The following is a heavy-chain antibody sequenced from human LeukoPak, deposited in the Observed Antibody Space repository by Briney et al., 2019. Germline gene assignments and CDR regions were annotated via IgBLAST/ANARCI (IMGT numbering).Heavy chain of an antibody. D-gene: IGHD3-10*01. CDR2: INWNGGST. Sequence: GGSLRLSCAASGFTFDDYGMSWVRQAPGKGLEWVSGINWNGGSTAYADSVKGRFTISRDNAKNSLYLQMNSLRAEDTAVYYCAKDRGIISDYWGQGTLVTVSS. V-gene: IGHV3-20*04. J-gene: IGHJ4*02. CDR3: AKDRGIISDY. CDR1: GFTFDDYG.